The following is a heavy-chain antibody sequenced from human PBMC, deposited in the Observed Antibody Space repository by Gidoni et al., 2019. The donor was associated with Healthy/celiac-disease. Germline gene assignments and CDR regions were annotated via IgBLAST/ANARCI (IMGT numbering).Heavy chain of an antibody. CDR2: IYYSGST. CDR3: ARWLTIFGVVTSVGFDP. V-gene: IGHV4-31*01. Sequence: QVHLQESDPGLVKPSQTLSLTFTVCSSSIGRGGYYWSWIRELPGKGLEWIGYIYYSGSTYYNPTLKSPVIISVDTSKNQFSLKLSSVTASDTAVYYGARWLTIFGVVTSVGFDPWGQGTLVTVSS. J-gene: IGHJ5*02. CDR1: SSSIGRGGYY. D-gene: IGHD3-3*01.